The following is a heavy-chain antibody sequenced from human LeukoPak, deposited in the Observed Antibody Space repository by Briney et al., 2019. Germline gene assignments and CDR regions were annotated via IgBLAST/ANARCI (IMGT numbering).Heavy chain of an antibody. D-gene: IGHD6-19*01. CDR2: IYYSGST. J-gene: IGHJ5*02. V-gene: IGHV4-59*08. CDR1: GGSISSYY. Sequence: SETLSLTCTVSGGSISSYYWSWIRQPPGKGLEWIGYIYYSGSTNYNPSLKSRVTISVDTSKNQFSLKLSSVTVADTAVYYCARYEYSSGSGWFDPWGQGTLVTVSS. CDR3: ARYEYSSGSGWFDP.